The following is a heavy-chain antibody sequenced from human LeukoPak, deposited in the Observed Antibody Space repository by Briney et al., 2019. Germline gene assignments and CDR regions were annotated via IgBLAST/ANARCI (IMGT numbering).Heavy chain of an antibody. CDR1: GFTFSNYA. J-gene: IGHJ3*02. CDR3: AKALVVVITTRAFDI. CDR2: ISGSGGST. Sequence: GGSLRLSCAASGFTFSNYAMNWVRQAPGKRLEWVSAISGSGGSTNYVDSVKGRFTISRDNSKNTLYLQMNSLRAEDTAVYYCAKALVVVITTRAFDIWGQGTMVTVSS. V-gene: IGHV3-23*01. D-gene: IGHD3-22*01.